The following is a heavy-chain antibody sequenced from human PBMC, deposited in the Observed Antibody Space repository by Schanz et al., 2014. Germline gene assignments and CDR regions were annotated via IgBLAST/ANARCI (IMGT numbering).Heavy chain of an antibody. CDR3: AKRVVVPTTSYYFDY. Sequence: EVQLLESGGGLVRPGGSLRLSCAASGFTFSSYTMNWVRQAPGKGLEWVSAISGSGGSTVYADSVKGRFTISRDNSNNTVFLQMNSLRGEDTAVYYCAKRVVVPTTSYYFDYWGQGTLVTVSS. CDR2: ISGSGGST. V-gene: IGHV3-23*01. D-gene: IGHD2-15*01. CDR1: GFTFSSYT. J-gene: IGHJ4*02.